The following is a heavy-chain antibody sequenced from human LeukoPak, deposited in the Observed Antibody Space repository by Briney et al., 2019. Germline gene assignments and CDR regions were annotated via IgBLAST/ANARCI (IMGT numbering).Heavy chain of an antibody. CDR2: IYCSGST. Sequence: SETLSLTCTVSGASISSSSYYWGWIRQSPGKGLEWIGNIYCSGSTYYNPSLKSRVTISVDTSKNQFSVKLTSVTAADTAVYYCARHVATRLAAWFDPWGQGTLVTVSS. D-gene: IGHD6-25*01. CDR3: ARHVATRLAAWFDP. J-gene: IGHJ5*02. V-gene: IGHV4-39*01. CDR1: GASISSSSYY.